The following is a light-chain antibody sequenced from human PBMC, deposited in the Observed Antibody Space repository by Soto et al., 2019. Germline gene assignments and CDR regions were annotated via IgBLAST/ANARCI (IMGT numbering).Light chain of an antibody. J-gene: IGLJ1*01. Sequence: QSALTQPASVSGSPGQAIPISCTGTSSDVGAYNYVSWYQQHPGKAPKIMIYEVRNRPSGVSNRFSGSKSGNTASLTISGLQAEDEADYYCSSYTGSSTLVFGTGTKLTVL. CDR1: SSDVGAYNY. V-gene: IGLV2-14*01. CDR2: EVR. CDR3: SSYTGSSTLV.